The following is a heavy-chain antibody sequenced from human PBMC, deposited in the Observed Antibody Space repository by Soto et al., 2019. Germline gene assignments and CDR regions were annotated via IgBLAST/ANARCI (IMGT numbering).Heavy chain of an antibody. CDR1: GFTFSSYS. CDR3: AKGGDPFDQ. D-gene: IGHD6-25*01. CDR2: ISSSSSYI. V-gene: IGHV3-21*04. Sequence: SLRLSCAASGFTFSSYSMNWVRQAPGKGLEWVSSISSSSSYIYYADSVKGRFTISRDNSKNSLYLQMNILRAEDTAVYCCAKGGDPFDQWGQGTLVTVSS. J-gene: IGHJ4*02.